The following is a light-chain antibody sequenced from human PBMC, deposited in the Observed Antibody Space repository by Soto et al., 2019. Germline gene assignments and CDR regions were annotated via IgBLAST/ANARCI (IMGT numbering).Light chain of an antibody. Sequence: IPLTLSPSTPSASVGDRVPITFRASQTISHWLAWFQQKPGKAPKLLIFDASNLEAGVPSRFRGSGSGTDFTFTISRLQPEDIATYYCQQYENLPTFGQGTRLEIK. CDR3: QQYENLPT. V-gene: IGKV1-33*01. CDR1: QTISHW. J-gene: IGKJ5*01. CDR2: DAS.